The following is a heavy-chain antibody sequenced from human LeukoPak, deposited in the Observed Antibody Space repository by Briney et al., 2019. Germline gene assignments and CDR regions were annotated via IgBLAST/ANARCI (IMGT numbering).Heavy chain of an antibody. J-gene: IGHJ4*02. CDR1: GGTFSSYA. Sequence: ASVKVSCKASGGTFSSYAISWVRQAPGQGLEWMGGIIPIFGTANYAQKFQGRVTITTDESTSTAYMELSSLRSEDTAVYYCARDQGYCSSATCNEVYQFDSWGQGTLVTVSS. CDR2: IIPIFGTA. CDR3: ARDQGYCSSATCNEVYQFDS. D-gene: IGHD2-2*01. V-gene: IGHV1-69*05.